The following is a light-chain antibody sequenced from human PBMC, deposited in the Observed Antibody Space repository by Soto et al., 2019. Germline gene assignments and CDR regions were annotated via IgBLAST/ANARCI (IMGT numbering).Light chain of an antibody. Sequence: EIVMTLSPATLSVSPGDRATLSCRASQSIGTNLAWYQQKPGQAPRLLIYGASTRATGVPARFSGSGSGTEFTLTISSLQSEDFAVYYCQQYNNWPPLTFGGGTKVDIK. CDR1: QSIGTN. CDR2: GAS. V-gene: IGKV3-15*01. CDR3: QQYNNWPPLT. J-gene: IGKJ4*01.